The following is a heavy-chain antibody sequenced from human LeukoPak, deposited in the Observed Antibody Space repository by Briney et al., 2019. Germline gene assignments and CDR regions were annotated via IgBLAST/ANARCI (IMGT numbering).Heavy chain of an antibody. J-gene: IGHJ5*02. V-gene: IGHV3-48*03. CDR1: GFTFSSYE. D-gene: IGHD2-15*01. CDR2: ISSSGRSI. Sequence: GGSLRLSCAASGFTFSSYEMNWARQAPGKGLEWVSYISSSGRSINYADSVRGRFTISRDNGKNSLYLQMNSLRAEDTAVYYCARVRYCSGGSCYGNWYDPWGRGTLVTVSS. CDR3: ARVRYCSGGSCYGNWYDP.